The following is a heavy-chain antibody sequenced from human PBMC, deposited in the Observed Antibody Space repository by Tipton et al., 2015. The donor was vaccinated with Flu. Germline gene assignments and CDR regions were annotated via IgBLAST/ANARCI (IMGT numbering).Heavy chain of an antibody. J-gene: IGHJ4*02. CDR3: ARSTYYYGSGTSDF. V-gene: IGHV4-38-2*02. Sequence: LRLSCTVSGDSMRRDYFWGWIRQAPGKGLEWIGNIHYSGSPHYNPSLQSRVTISVDTSKNQFSLNPKFVTAADTAVYYCARSTYYYGSGTSDFWGQGTLVTVTS. D-gene: IGHD3-10*01. CDR1: GDSMRRDYF. CDR2: IHYSGSP.